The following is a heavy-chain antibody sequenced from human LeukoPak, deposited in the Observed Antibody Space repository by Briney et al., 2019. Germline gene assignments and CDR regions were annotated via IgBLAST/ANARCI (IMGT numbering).Heavy chain of an antibody. V-gene: IGHV1-69*04. Sequence: SVKVSCKASGGTFSSYAISWVRQAPGQGLEWMGRIIPIPGIANYAQKFQGRVTITADKSTSTAYMELSSLRSEDTAVYYCAKEASSSQDFDYWGQGTLVAVSS. CDR2: IIPIPGIA. D-gene: IGHD6-13*01. J-gene: IGHJ4*02. CDR3: AKEASSSQDFDY. CDR1: GGTFSSYA.